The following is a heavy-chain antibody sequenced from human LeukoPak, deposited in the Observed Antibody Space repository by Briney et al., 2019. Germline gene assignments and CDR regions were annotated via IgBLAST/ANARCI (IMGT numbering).Heavy chain of an antibody. D-gene: IGHD1-7*01. Sequence: ASVKVSCKASGYTFTSYGISWVRQAPGQGLEWMGWISAYNGNTNYAQKLQGRVTMTTDTSTSTAYMELRSLRSDDTAVYYCARKNNWNSEGPVSPIDYWGQGTLVTVSS. J-gene: IGHJ4*02. V-gene: IGHV1-18*01. CDR3: ARKNNWNSEGPVSPIDY. CDR1: GYTFTSYG. CDR2: ISAYNGNT.